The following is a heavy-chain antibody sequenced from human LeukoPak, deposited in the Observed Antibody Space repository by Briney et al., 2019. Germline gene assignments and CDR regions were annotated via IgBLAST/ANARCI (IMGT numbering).Heavy chain of an antibody. Sequence: ASVKVSCKASGYNFTSYDISWVRQATGQGLEWTGGMNPNSGNTAYAQKFPGRVTMTRNTSISTAYMELSSLRSEDTAVYYCARGYYESSGYYFDYWGQGTLVTVSS. J-gene: IGHJ4*02. CDR2: MNPNSGNT. CDR3: ARGYYESSGYYFDY. V-gene: IGHV1-8*01. D-gene: IGHD3-22*01. CDR1: GYNFTSYD.